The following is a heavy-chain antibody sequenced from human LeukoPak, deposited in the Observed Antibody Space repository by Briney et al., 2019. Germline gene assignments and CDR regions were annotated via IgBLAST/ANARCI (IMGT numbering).Heavy chain of an antibody. CDR3: AREGVWGSYRY. D-gene: IGHD3-16*02. CDR2: IYYSGST. V-gene: IGHV4-59*12. CDR1: GGSISSYY. J-gene: IGHJ4*02. Sequence: SETLSLTCTVSGGSISSYYWSWIRQPPGKGLEWIGYIYYSGSTNYNPSLRSRVTISVDTSKNQFSLKLSSVTAADTAVYYCAREGVWGSYRYWGQGTLVTVSS.